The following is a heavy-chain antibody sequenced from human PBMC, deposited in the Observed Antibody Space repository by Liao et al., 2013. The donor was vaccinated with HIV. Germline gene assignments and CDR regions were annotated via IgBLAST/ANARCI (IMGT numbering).Heavy chain of an antibody. CDR1: GDSISSSSYY. D-gene: IGHD3-10*02. Sequence: QVRLQESGPGLVKPSQTLSLACTVSGDSISSSSYYWSWIRQPAGRGLEWIGRISGTGITNYSPSLESRVTISVDTSKNQFYLKLTSVTAADTAVYYCATGMYYSVTESSFDIWGPGTEATISS. CDR3: ATGMYYSVTESSFDI. CDR2: ISGTGIT. J-gene: IGHJ3*02. V-gene: IGHV4-61*02.